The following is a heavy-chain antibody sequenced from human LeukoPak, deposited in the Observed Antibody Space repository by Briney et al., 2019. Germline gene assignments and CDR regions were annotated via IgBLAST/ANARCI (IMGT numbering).Heavy chain of an antibody. D-gene: IGHD3-10*01. Sequence: LVESGGGVVQSGRSLRLSCAASGFAFSGYAMYWVRQASGQGLEWVGRIRSKVNNYATAYAASVEGSFTISRDDSKNTAYLQMNSLKTEDTAVYYCARLTGDGAHDYYYYGMDVWGQGTTVTVSS. V-gene: IGHV3-73*01. CDR1: GFAFSGYA. CDR3: ARLTGDGAHDYYYYGMDV. J-gene: IGHJ6*02. CDR2: IRSKVNNYAT.